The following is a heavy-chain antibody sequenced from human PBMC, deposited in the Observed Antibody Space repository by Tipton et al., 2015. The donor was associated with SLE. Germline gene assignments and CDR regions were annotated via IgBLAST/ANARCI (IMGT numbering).Heavy chain of an antibody. V-gene: IGHV4-38-2*01. CDR2: INHSGST. CDR3: ARHYNLFSAFDS. CDR1: TYSISSGYY. J-gene: IGHJ4*02. Sequence: TLSLTCAVSTYSISSGYYWSWIRQPPGKGLEWIGEINHSGSTNYNPSLKSRVTISVDRSKNQVSLRLTSVTAADPAVYTCARHYNLFSAFDSWGQGTLVTVSS. D-gene: IGHD3-3*01.